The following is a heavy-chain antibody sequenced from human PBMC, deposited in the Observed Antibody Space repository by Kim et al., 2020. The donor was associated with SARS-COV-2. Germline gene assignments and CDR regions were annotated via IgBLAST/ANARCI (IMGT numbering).Heavy chain of an antibody. D-gene: IGHD2-15*01. Sequence: GGSLRLSCAASGFTFSSYGMHWVRQAQGKGLEWVAVISYDGSNKYYADSVKGRFTISRDNSKNTLYVQMNSLRAEDTAVYYCARDCSGGSCFDYWGQGTL. CDR2: ISYDGSNK. CDR3: ARDCSGGSCFDY. J-gene: IGHJ4*02. V-gene: IGHV3-33*05. CDR1: GFTFSSYG.